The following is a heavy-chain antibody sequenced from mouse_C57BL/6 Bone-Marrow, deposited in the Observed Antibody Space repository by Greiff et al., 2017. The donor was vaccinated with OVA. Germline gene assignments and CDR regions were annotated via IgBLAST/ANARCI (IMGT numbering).Heavy chain of an antibody. Sequence: EVQLQQSGAELVRPVASVKLSCTASGFNIKDDYMHWVKQRPEQGLEWIGWIDPENGDTEYASKFQGKATITADTSSNTAYLQLSSLTSEDTAVYYCTFYGYYFAYWGQGTLVTVSA. J-gene: IGHJ3*01. CDR1: GFNIKDDY. CDR2: IDPENGDT. D-gene: IGHD2-3*01. V-gene: IGHV14-4*01. CDR3: TFYGYYFAY.